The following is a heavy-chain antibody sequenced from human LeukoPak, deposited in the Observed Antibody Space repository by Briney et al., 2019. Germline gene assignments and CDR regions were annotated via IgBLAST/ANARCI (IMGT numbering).Heavy chain of an antibody. J-gene: IGHJ3*02. V-gene: IGHV3-23*01. CDR2: IGGSGFST. CDR1: GFTFSSYA. Sequence: PGGSLRLSCAASGFTFSSYAMSWVRQAPGKGLEWVSAIGGSGFSTYYADSVKGRFTISRDNSKNTLYVQMNSLRAEDTAVYYCASLFRQQLVDAFDIWGQGTMVTVFS. CDR3: ASLFRQQLVDAFDI. D-gene: IGHD6-13*01.